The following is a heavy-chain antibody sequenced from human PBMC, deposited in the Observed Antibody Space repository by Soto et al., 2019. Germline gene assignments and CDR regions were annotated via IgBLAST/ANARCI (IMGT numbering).Heavy chain of an antibody. CDR2: IIPVFGTP. J-gene: IGHJ6*02. V-gene: IGHV1-69*12. CDR1: GGSLSNYG. Sequence: QVQLVQSGAEVKKPGSSVKVSCKASGGSLSNYGISWVRQAPGQGLEWMGAIIPVFGTPNYAQKFQDRVTITADESTTTVYMAVRSLTSEDTAVYYCARGDATKIVVTTYYAMDVWGQGTTVNVSS. D-gene: IGHD3-22*01. CDR3: ARGDATKIVVTTYYAMDV.